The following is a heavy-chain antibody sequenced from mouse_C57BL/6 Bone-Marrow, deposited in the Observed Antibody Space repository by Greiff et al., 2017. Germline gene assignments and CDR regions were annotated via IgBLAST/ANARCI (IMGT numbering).Heavy chain of an antibody. V-gene: IGHV1-9*01. Sequence: QVQLQQSGAELMKPGASVKLSCKATGYTFTGYWIEWVKQRPGHGLEWIGEILPGSGSTNYTAKFKGKATFTADTSSNTAYMQLSSLTTEDSAIYYCARSTAQASFDYWGQGTTLTVSS. CDR2: ILPGSGST. CDR1: GYTFTGYW. D-gene: IGHD3-2*02. CDR3: ARSTAQASFDY. J-gene: IGHJ2*01.